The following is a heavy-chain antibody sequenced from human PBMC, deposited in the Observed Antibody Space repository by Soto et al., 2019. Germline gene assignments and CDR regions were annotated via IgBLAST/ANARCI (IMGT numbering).Heavy chain of an antibody. CDR1: GYTFIAYY. CDR2: LNPNSGGT. Sequence: QVQLVQSGAEVKRPGASVKVSCKTSGYTFIAYYIHWVRQAPGQGLEWMGWLNPNSGGTNYAQRFQGRVTMTRGTSSSTAYMELRRLTSDDTAVYYCARDASTLVAGTVDYWGQGTLVSVSS. CDR3: ARDASTLVAGTVDY. D-gene: IGHD6-19*01. V-gene: IGHV1-2*02. J-gene: IGHJ4*02.